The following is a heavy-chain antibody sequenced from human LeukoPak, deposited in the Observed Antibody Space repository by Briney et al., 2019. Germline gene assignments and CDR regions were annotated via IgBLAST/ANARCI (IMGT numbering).Heavy chain of an antibody. D-gene: IGHD6-19*01. V-gene: IGHV3-7*01. J-gene: IGHJ5*02. CDR3: EGAWS. CDR2: INQDGSKE. CDR1: GFTFSSYL. Sequence: GGSLRLSCAASGFTFSSYLMNWVRQAPGKGLEWVANINQDGSKENYVDSVKGRFTISRDNAKNSLYLQMNSLRAEDTAVYYCEGAWSWGQGTLVTVSS.